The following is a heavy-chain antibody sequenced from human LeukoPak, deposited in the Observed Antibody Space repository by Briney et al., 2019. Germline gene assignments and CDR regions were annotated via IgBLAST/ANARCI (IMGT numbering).Heavy chain of an antibody. D-gene: IGHD1-26*01. J-gene: IGHJ4*02. V-gene: IGHV3-30*02. Sequence: GGSLRLSCAASGFTFSSYGMHWVRQAPGKGLEWVAFIRYDGSNKYYADSVKGRFIISRDNSKNTLYLQMNSLRAEDTAVYYCATEEGYLTNSGNYKGVDYWGQGTLVTVSS. CDR1: GFTFSSYG. CDR2: IRYDGSNK. CDR3: ATEEGYLTNSGNYKGVDY.